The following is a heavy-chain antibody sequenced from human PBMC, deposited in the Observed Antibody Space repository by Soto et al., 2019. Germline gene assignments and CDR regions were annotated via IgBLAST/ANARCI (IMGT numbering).Heavy chain of an antibody. J-gene: IGHJ4*02. Sequence: SLRLSCAASGFTFSSYAMSWVRQAPGKGLEWVSAISGSGGSTYYADSVKGRFTISRDNSKNTLYLQMNSLRAEDTAVYYCVSQWLAYYFDYWGQGTLVTVSS. V-gene: IGHV3-23*01. CDR2: ISGSGGST. CDR1: GFTFSSYA. CDR3: VSQWLAYYFDY. D-gene: IGHD6-19*01.